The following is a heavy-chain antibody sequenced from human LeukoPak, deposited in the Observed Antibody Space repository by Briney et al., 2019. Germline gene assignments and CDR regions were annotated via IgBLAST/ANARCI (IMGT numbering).Heavy chain of an antibody. CDR2: IYTSGST. J-gene: IGHJ4*02. D-gene: IGHD2-15*01. CDR1: GGSISSGNYY. Sequence: SETLSLTCTVSGGSISSGNYYWSWIRQPAGTGLEWIGRIYTSGSTNYNPSLKSRVTISVDTSKNQFSLKLSSVTAADTAVYYCAREGYCSGAYCYSGLDYWGQGTLVTVSS. CDR3: AREGYCSGAYCYSGLDY. V-gene: IGHV4-61*02.